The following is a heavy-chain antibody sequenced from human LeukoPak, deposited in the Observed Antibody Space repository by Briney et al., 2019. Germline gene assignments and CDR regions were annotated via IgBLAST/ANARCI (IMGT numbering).Heavy chain of an antibody. Sequence: PGGSLRLSCAASGFKFSDYSMSWVRQAPGKGLEWVAFLYTGDNTYYADSVKDRFTISRDNSKNTLYLQMNSLRAEDTAVYYCARDGGSGSPLGGHYYYGMDVWGQGTTVTVSS. V-gene: IGHV3-66*01. CDR3: ARDGGSGSPLGGHYYYGMDV. J-gene: IGHJ6*02. D-gene: IGHD3-10*01. CDR2: LYTGDNT. CDR1: GFKFSDYS.